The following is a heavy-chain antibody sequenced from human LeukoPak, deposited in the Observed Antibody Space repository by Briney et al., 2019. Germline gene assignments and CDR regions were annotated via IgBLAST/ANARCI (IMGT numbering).Heavy chain of an antibody. CDR1: GYSFTTYG. Sequence: GASVKVSCKASGYSFTTYGISWVRQAPGQGLEWMGWISAYNGNTNYAQKLQGRVTMTTDTSTSTVYMELRSLRSDDTAVYYCARDMGGYDGFDYWGQGTLVTVSS. D-gene: IGHD5-12*01. CDR3: ARDMGGYDGFDY. V-gene: IGHV1-18*01. J-gene: IGHJ4*02. CDR2: ISAYNGNT.